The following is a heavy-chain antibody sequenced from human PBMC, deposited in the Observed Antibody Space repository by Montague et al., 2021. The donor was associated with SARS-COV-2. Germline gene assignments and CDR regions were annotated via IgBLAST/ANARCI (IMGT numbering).Heavy chain of an antibody. CDR1: GGSLSSYY. CDR3: AKTPVSGCHGGFDS. Sequence: SETLSPTRTVSGGSLSSYYWSWIRQPAGKGLEWIGRIFTSGTASYSPSLKSRVTMAVDTSKNQFSLKLSSVTAADTAVYYCAKTPVSGCHGGFDSWGQGTLVTVSS. J-gene: IGHJ4*02. D-gene: IGHD3-10*01. CDR2: IFTSGTA. V-gene: IGHV4-4*07.